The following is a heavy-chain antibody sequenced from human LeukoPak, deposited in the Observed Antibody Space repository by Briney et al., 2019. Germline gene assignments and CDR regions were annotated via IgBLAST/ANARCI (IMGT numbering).Heavy chain of an antibody. V-gene: IGHV1-18*01. CDR2: ISAYNGNT. J-gene: IGHJ4*02. D-gene: IGHD3-3*01. CDR1: GYTFTSYG. CDR3: ARGGNLITIFEYYFDY. Sequence: GASVKVSCKASGYTFTSYGISWVRQAPGQGLEWMGWISAYNGNTNYAQKLQGRVTMTTDTSTGTAYMELRSLRSDDTAVYYCARGGNLITIFEYYFDYWGQGTLVTVSS.